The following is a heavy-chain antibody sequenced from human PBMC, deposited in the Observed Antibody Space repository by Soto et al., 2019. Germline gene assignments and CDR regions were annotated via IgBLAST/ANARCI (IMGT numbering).Heavy chain of an antibody. V-gene: IGHV4-4*03. J-gene: IGHJ4*02. Sequence: PPETLSLTFAVSGRSFTSNNWWTWVRQPPGQGLEWIGEIYRTGSTNYNPSLKSRVTISLDKSEIQFSLKVTSLTAADTAVYYCACRDPGTSVDYWGQGTLVTVSS. D-gene: IGHD1-7*01. CDR1: GRSFTSNNW. CDR3: ACRDPGTSVDY. CDR2: IYRTGST.